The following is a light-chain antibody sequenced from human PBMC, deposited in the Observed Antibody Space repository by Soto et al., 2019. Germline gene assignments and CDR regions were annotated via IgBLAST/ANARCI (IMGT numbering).Light chain of an antibody. CDR3: QQYNNWPYWT. CDR2: GAS. J-gene: IGKJ1*01. CDR1: QSVSRNY. V-gene: IGKV3-20*01. Sequence: EIVMTQSPATLSAFPGDRVTLSCGASQSVSRNYLAWYQQKPGQAPRLLIYGASSRATGIPDRFSGSGSGTDFTLTISRLEPEDFAVYYCQQYNNWPYWTFGQGTKVDIK.